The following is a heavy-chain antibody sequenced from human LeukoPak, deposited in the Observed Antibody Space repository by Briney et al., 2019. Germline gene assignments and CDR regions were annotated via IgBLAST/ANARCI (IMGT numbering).Heavy chain of an antibody. CDR3: ARVSGRRSGWDY. J-gene: IGHJ4*02. CDR2: INHSGST. Sequence: SETLSLTCAVYGGSFSGYYWSWIRQPPGKGLEWIGEINHSGSTNYNPSLKSRVTISVDTSKNQFSLKVSSVAAADTAVYYCARVSGRRSGWDYWGQGTLVTVSS. D-gene: IGHD6-19*01. V-gene: IGHV4-34*01. CDR1: GGSFSGYY.